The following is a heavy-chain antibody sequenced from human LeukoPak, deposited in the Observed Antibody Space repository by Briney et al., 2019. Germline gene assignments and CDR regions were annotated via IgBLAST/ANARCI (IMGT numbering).Heavy chain of an antibody. CDR1: GGTFSSYA. D-gene: IGHD3-9*01. J-gene: IGHJ3*02. CDR2: IIPIFGTA. V-gene: IGHV1-69*06. CDR3: ARSRYFDQNASDI. Sequence: GASVKVPCKASGGTFSSYAISWVRQAPGQGLEWMGGIIPIFGTANYAQKFQGRVTITADKSTSTAYMELSSLRSEDTAVYYCARSRYFDQNASDIWGQGTMVTVSS.